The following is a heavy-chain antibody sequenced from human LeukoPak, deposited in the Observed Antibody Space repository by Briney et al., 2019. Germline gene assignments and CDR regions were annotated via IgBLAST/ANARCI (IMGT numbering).Heavy chain of an antibody. CDR1: GYTFTGYY. CDR3: ARAQSLWPGGFFYYYYYMDV. J-gene: IGHJ6*03. CDR2: INPNSGGT. D-gene: IGHD4-23*01. Sequence: ASVKVSCKASGYTFTGYYMHWVRQAPGQGLEWMGWINPNSGGTNYAQKFQGRVTMTRDTSISTAYMELSRLRSDDTAVYYCARAQSLWPGGFFYYYYYMDVWGKGTTVTVSS. V-gene: IGHV1-2*02.